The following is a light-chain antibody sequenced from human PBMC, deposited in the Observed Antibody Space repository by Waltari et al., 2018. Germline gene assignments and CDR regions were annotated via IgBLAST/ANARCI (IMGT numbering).Light chain of an antibody. Sequence: SSELTQDPAVSVALGQTVRITCPGDSVRSFYASWYQQKPGQAPKLVMFDKDKRPTGIPDRFAGSISGNTASLTITGALAEDEADYYCNSRDGNSLLFGGGTKLTV. V-gene: IGLV3-19*01. CDR2: DKD. J-gene: IGLJ2*01. CDR3: NSRDGNSLL. CDR1: SVRSFY.